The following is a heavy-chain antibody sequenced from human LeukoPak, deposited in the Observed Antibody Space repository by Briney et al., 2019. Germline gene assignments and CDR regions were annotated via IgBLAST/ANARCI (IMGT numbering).Heavy chain of an antibody. CDR2: INNDGSSA. J-gene: IGHJ6*02. Sequence: GGPLRLSCAASGFTFNNYWIHWVRHVPGKGLVWVSRINNDGSSASYVDSVKGRFTISRDNAKNTLFLQMNSLRAEDTAVYYCARRGTGHGMDVWGQGTTVTVSS. V-gene: IGHV3-74*01. CDR3: ARRGTGHGMDV. CDR1: GFTFNNYW. D-gene: IGHD1-1*01.